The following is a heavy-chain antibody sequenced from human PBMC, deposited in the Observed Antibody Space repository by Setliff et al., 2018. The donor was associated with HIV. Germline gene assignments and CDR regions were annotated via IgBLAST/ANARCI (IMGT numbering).Heavy chain of an antibody. CDR2: ITPILNVA. D-gene: IGHD6-13*01. CDR1: RGTFTTYA. V-gene: IGHV1-69*10. CDR3: ARVLKGYSSSYEAFDI. J-gene: IGHJ3*02. Sequence: SVKVSCKTSRGTFTTYAFSWVRQAPGQGLEWMGGITPILNVAKYPQKFHGRATITADKSTSTVYMELSSLRSEDTAMYYCARVLKGYSSSYEAFDIWGQGTKVTVSS.